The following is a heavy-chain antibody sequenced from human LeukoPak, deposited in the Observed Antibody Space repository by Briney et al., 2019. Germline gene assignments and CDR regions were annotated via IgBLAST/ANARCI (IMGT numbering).Heavy chain of an antibody. Sequence: SETLSLTCTVSGGSISSYYWSWIRQPPGKGLEWIGYIYYSGSTNYNPSLKSRVTISVDTSKNQFSLKLSSVTAADTAVYYCARDGLAAAGDPFDYWGQGTLVTVSS. CDR2: IYYSGST. D-gene: IGHD6-13*01. V-gene: IGHV4-59*12. CDR3: ARDGLAAAGDPFDY. CDR1: GGSISSYY. J-gene: IGHJ4*02.